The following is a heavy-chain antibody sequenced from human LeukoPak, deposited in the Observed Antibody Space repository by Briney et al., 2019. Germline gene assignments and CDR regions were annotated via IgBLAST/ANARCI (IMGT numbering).Heavy chain of an antibody. CDR1: GFNFRVYA. J-gene: IGHJ5*02. D-gene: IGHD2-15*01. CDR2: ISGSGGST. CDR3: AKDPLAYCSGGSCYLNWFDP. V-gene: IGHV3-23*01. Sequence: GGSLRLSCAASGFNFRVYAMSWVRQAPGKGLEWVSAISGSGGSTYYADSVKGRFTISRDNSKNTLYLQMNSLRAEDTAVYYCAKDPLAYCSGGSCYLNWFDPWGQGTLVTVSS.